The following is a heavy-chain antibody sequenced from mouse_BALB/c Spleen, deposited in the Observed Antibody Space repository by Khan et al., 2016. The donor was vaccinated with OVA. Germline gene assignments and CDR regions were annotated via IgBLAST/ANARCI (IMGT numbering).Heavy chain of an antibody. Sequence: EVKVVESGGGFVKPGGSLNLSCAASGFAFSSYDMSWVRQTPEKRLEWVATISTGGSYIYYPDSVKGRFTISRDIARNTLYLQMSSLRSEDTALYYCARPSYYGNPWFTYWGPGTLVTVSA. J-gene: IGHJ3*01. CDR1: GFAFSSYD. D-gene: IGHD2-10*01. CDR3: ARPSYYGNPWFTY. CDR2: ISTGGSYI. V-gene: IGHV5-9*02.